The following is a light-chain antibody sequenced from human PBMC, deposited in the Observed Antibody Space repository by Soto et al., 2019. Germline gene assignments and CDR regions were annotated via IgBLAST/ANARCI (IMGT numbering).Light chain of an antibody. J-gene: IGLJ1*01. Sequence: QSVLTQPPSASGTPGQTVTISCSGSSCNIGSNYEYWYQQLPGTAPKLLIYRNNQRPSWVPDRSAGSKSGTAASLVTSGLRYEDEDYYYCSAWGDSLSGEVFGTGTKVTVL. CDR3: SAWGDSLSGEV. V-gene: IGLV1-47*01. CDR1: SCNIGSNY. CDR2: RNN.